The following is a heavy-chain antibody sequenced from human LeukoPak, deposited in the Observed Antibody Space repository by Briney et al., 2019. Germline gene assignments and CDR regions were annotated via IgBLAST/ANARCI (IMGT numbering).Heavy chain of an antibody. CDR3: ARPQQWLVRWGFDY. CDR1: GFTFSSYS. CDR2: ISSSSSYI. D-gene: IGHD6-19*01. V-gene: IGHV3-21*04. J-gene: IGHJ4*02. Sequence: GGSLRLSCAASGFTFSSYSMNWVRQAPGKGLEWVSSISSSSSYIYYADSVNGRFTISRDNAKNSLYLQMNSLRAEDTAVYYCARPQQWLVRWGFDYWGQGTLVTVSS.